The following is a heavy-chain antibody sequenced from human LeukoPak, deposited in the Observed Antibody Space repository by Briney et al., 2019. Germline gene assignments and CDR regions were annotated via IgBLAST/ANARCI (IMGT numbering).Heavy chain of an antibody. Sequence: EASVKVSCKASGYTFTGYYMHWVRQAPGQGLEWMGWINPNSGGTNYAQKFQGRVTMTRDTSISTAYMELSRLRSDDTAVYYCARGRWELLSQFWFDPWGQGTLVTVSS. V-gene: IGHV1-2*02. CDR1: GYTFTGYY. CDR2: INPNSGGT. CDR3: ARGRWELLSQFWFDP. J-gene: IGHJ5*02. D-gene: IGHD1-26*01.